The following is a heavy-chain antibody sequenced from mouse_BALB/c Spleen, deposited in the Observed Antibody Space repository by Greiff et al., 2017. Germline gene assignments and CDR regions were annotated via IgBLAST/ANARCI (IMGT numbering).Heavy chain of an antibody. CDR3: ATAYYGNYYYAMDY. Sequence: QVHVKQSGPGLVQPSQSLSITCTVSGFSLTSYGVHWVRQSPGKGLEWLGVIWSGGSTDYNAAFISRLSISKDNSKSQVFFKMNSLQANDTAIYYCATAYYGNYYYAMDYWGQGTSVTVSS. CDR2: IWSGGST. D-gene: IGHD2-10*01. J-gene: IGHJ4*01. CDR1: GFSLTSYG. V-gene: IGHV2-2*02.